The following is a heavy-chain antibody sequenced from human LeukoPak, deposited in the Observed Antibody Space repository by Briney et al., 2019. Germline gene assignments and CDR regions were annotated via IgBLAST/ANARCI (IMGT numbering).Heavy chain of an antibody. Sequence: GSSVKVSCKASGGTFSSYAFSWVRQAPGQGLEWMGGIIPIFGTANYAQKFQGRVTITTDESTSTAYMELSSLRSEDTAVYYCARGYPSYNWNDGGYFDYWGQGTLVTVSS. CDR1: GGTFSSYA. J-gene: IGHJ4*02. CDR2: IIPIFGTA. V-gene: IGHV1-69*05. CDR3: ARGYPSYNWNDGGYFDY. D-gene: IGHD1-1*01.